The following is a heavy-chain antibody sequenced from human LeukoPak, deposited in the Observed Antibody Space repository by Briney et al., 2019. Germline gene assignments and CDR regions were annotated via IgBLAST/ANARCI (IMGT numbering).Heavy chain of an antibody. CDR3: AKGCSSTSCYGY. D-gene: IGHD2-2*01. CDR1: GFTFSSYV. V-gene: IGHV3-23*01. Sequence: PGGSLRLSCAASGFTFSSYVMSWVRQAPGKGLEWVSGISGSGGRTYYADSVKGRFTISRDNSKNTLYLQMNSLRAEDTAVYYCAKGCSSTSCYGYWGQGTLVTVSS. CDR2: ISGSGGRT. J-gene: IGHJ4*02.